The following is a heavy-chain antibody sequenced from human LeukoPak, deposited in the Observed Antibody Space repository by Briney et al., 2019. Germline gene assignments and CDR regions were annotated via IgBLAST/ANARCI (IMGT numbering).Heavy chain of an antibody. Sequence: ASVKVSCKASGYTFTNYGISWVRQAPGQGLEWMGWISGYNGNTEYARMLQGRVTMTTDTSTSTAYMELRSLRSDDTAVYYCARAGHCSGTNCYMEGFDYWGQGTLVTVSS. CDR1: GYTFTNYG. J-gene: IGHJ4*02. CDR2: ISGYNGNT. D-gene: IGHD2-2*02. V-gene: IGHV1-18*01. CDR3: ARAGHCSGTNCYMEGFDY.